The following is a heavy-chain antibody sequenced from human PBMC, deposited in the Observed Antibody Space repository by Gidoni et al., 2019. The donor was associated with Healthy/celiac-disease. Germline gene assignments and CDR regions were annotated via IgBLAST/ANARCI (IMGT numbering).Heavy chain of an antibody. J-gene: IGHJ4*02. CDR2: IKQDGSEK. CDR3: ARDPIAVAAYFDY. V-gene: IGHV3-7*05. CDR1: GFTFSSYW. D-gene: IGHD6-19*01. Sequence: EVQLVESGGGLVQPGGSLRLSCAASGFTFSSYWMSGVRQAPGKGLEWVANIKQDGSEKYYVDSVKGRFTISRDNAKNSLYLQMNSLRAEDTAVYYCARDPIAVAAYFDYWGQGTLVTVSS.